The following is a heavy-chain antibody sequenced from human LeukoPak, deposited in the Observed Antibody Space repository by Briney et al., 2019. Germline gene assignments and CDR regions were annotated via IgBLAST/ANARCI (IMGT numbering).Heavy chain of an antibody. CDR1: GFTFSSYA. V-gene: IGHV3-23*01. CDR3: AKDRGLRSGYYDTSGYSFDY. Sequence: PGGSLRLSCAASGFTFSSYAMSWVRQTPGKGLEWVSAISGSGGATYYADSAKGRFTISRDNSENTLYLQMNSLRAEDTAFYYCAKDRGLRSGYYDTSGYSFDYWGQGALVTVSS. D-gene: IGHD3-22*01. J-gene: IGHJ4*02. CDR2: ISGSGGAT.